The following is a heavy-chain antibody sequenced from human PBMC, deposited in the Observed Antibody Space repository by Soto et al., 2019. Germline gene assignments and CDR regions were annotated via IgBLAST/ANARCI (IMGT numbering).Heavy chain of an antibody. J-gene: IGHJ4*02. CDR3: AKRLSYRRTAPDY. Sequence: QVQLVESGGGVVQPGRSLRLSCAASGFTFSSYGMHWVRQAPGKGLEWVAVISYDGSNKYYADSVKGRFTISRDNSKNTLYLQTNSLRAEDTAVYYCAKRLSYRRTAPDYWGPGTLVTVSS. CDR2: ISYDGSNK. D-gene: IGHD4-17*01. CDR1: GFTFSSYG. V-gene: IGHV3-30*18.